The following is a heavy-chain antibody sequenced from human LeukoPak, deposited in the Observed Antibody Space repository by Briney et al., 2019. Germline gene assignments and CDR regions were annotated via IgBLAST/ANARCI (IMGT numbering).Heavy chain of an antibody. CDR3: ARWGVGRDGYNYRYFDY. CDR2: IYHSGST. V-gene: IGHV4-38-2*02. D-gene: IGHD5-24*01. J-gene: IGHJ4*02. Sequence: PSETLSLTCTVSGYSISSGYYWGWIRQPPGKGLEWIGSIYHSGSTYYNPSLKSRVTISVDTSKNQFSLKLSSVTAADTAVYYCARWGVGRDGYNYRYFDYWGQGTLVTVSS. CDR1: GYSISSGYY.